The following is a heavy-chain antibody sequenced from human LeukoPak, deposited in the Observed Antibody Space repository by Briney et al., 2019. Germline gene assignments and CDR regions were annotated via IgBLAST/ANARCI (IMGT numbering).Heavy chain of an antibody. CDR3: ATYRQVLLPFES. J-gene: IGHJ4*02. V-gene: IGHV3-23*01. CDR1: GFTFSTFA. D-gene: IGHD2/OR15-2a*01. Sequence: GGSLRLSCEASGFTFSTFAMIWVRQPPGKGLEWVSSIFPSGGEIHYADSVRGRFTISRDNTKSTLSLQINSLRAEDTAIDYCATYRQVLLPFESWGEGTLVTVSS. CDR2: IFPSGGEI.